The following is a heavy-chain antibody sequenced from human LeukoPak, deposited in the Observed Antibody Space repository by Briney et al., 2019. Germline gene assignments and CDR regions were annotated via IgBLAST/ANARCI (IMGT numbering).Heavy chain of an antibody. CDR3: ARKSAAGYYYYYGMDV. CDR2: INPNSGGT. CDR1: GYTFTGYY. D-gene: IGHD6-13*01. V-gene: IGHV1-2*02. J-gene: IGHJ6*02. Sequence: ASVKVSCKASGYTFTGYYMHWVRQAPGQGLEWMGWINPNSGGTSYAQKFQGRVTMTRDTSISTAYMELSRLRSDDTAVYYCARKSAAGYYYYYGMDVWGQGTLVTVSS.